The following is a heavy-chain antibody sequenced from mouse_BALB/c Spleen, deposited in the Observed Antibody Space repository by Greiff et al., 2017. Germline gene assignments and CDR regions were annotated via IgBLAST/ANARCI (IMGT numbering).Heavy chain of an antibody. Sequence: EVQGVESGGGLVKPGGSLKLSCAASGFTFSSYAMSWVRQTPEKRLEWVASISSGGSTYYPDSVKGRFTISRDNARNILYLQMSSLRSEDTAMYYCARGPYYRYDDGYYFDYWGQGTTLTVSS. V-gene: IGHV5-6-5*01. CDR3: ARGPYYRYDDGYYFDY. D-gene: IGHD2-14*01. CDR2: ISSGGST. J-gene: IGHJ2*01. CDR1: GFTFSSYA.